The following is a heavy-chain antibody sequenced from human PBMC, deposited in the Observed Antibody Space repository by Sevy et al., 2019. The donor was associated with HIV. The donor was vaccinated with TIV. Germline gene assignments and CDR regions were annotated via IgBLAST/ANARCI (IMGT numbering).Heavy chain of an antibody. CDR3: ARLKLHYDPYYFDL. CDR2: IKQDGSKK. V-gene: IGHV3-7*01. D-gene: IGHD3-16*01. J-gene: IGHJ4*02. Sequence: GESLKISCAASGFTFSDYWMSWVHQAPEKGLEWVANIKQDGSKKYYVDSVKGRFIMSRDNAKNSLYLEMNSLRAEDTAVYYCARLKLHYDPYYFDLWGQGTLVTVSS. CDR1: GFTFSDYW.